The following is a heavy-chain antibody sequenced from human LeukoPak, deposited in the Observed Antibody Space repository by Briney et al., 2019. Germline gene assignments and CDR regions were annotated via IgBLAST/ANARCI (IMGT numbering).Heavy chain of an antibody. Sequence: GGSLRLSCAASGFTFSSYSMNWVRQAPGEGLEWVSFISSSGTYIYYTDSVKGRFTISRDNAKNSLFLQMNSLRAEDTAEYYCARDREMFTDYSSDAFDLFGRGTMVTVSS. CDR1: GFTFSSYS. CDR2: ISSSGTYI. CDR3: ARDREMFTDYSSDAFDL. J-gene: IGHJ3*01. V-gene: IGHV3-21*01. D-gene: IGHD2-21*01.